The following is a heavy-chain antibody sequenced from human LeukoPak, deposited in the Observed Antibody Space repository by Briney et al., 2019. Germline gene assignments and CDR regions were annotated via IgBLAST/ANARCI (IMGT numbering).Heavy chain of an antibody. Sequence: GGSLRLSCAASGFTFSSYEMNCVRQAPGKGLEWVSYISSSGGTIYYADSVKGRFTISRDNAKNSLYLQMNSLRAEDTAVYYCARVGQLWAHDYWGQGTLVTVSS. V-gene: IGHV3-48*03. CDR3: ARVGQLWAHDY. D-gene: IGHD5-18*01. CDR1: GFTFSSYE. CDR2: ISSSGGTI. J-gene: IGHJ4*02.